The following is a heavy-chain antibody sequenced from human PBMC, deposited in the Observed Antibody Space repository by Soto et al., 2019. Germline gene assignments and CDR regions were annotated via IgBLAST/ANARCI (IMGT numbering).Heavy chain of an antibody. V-gene: IGHV3-74*01. CDR2: INSDGSST. CDR3: AREDLSGYYNNYDD. D-gene: IGHD3-22*01. Sequence: GGSLRLSCAASGFTFSTYWMHWVRQAPGKRPVWVVSINSDGSSTSYAVAVKGRFTISGDNAKNTLYLKMNSLRAEDTDVYYCAREDLSGYYNNYDDWGEGTLVTVAS. J-gene: IGHJ4*02. CDR1: GFTFSTYW.